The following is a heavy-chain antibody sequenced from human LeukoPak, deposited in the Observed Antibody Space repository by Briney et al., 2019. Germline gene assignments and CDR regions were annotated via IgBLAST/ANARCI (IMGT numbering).Heavy chain of an antibody. CDR2: ISYDGSNK. J-gene: IGHJ4*02. CDR3: AKNLYCYGSGSYSTFDY. Sequence: GGSLRLSCAASGFTFSSYGMHWVRQAPGKGLEWVAVISYDGSNKYYADSVKGRFTISRDNSKNTLYLQMNSLRAEDTAVYYCAKNLYCYGSGSYSTFDYWGQGTLVTVSS. V-gene: IGHV3-30*18. D-gene: IGHD3-10*01. CDR1: GFTFSSYG.